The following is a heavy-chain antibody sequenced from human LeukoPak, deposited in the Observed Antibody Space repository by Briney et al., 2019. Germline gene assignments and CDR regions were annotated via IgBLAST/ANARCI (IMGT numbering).Heavy chain of an antibody. V-gene: IGHV1-2*02. CDR2: INPNSGDT. CDR3: ARSPAYYYDSSGYYHY. Sequence: GASVKVSCKASGYTFTGYYMHWVRQAPGQGLEWMGWINPNSGDTNYAQKFQGRVTMTRDTSISTAYMELSRLRSDDTAVYYCARSPAYYYDSSGYYHYWGQGTLVTVSS. J-gene: IGHJ4*02. CDR1: GYTFTGYY. D-gene: IGHD3-22*01.